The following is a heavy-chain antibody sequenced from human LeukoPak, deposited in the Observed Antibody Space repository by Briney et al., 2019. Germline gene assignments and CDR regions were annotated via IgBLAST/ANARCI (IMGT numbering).Heavy chain of an antibody. J-gene: IGHJ4*02. D-gene: IGHD1-14*01. V-gene: IGHV3-11*01. CDR3: ARDLKWYRDLFDY. CDR1: GFTFSDYY. Sequence: GGFLRLSCAASGFTFSDYYMSWIRQAPGKGLEWVSYISSSGSTIYYADSVKGRFTISRDNAKNSLYLQMNSLRAEDTAVYYCARDLKWYRDLFDYWGQGTLVTVSS. CDR2: ISSSGSTI.